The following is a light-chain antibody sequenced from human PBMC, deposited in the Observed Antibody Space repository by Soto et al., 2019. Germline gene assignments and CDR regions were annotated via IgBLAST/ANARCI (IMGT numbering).Light chain of an antibody. V-gene: IGKV3-15*01. J-gene: IGKJ4*01. Sequence: EIVMTQSPATLSVSPGERATLSCRASQSVSSNLAWYQQKPGQAPRLLMYGASTRATGIPARFSGSGSGTEFTLTISSLQSEDFAVYYCQQYNNWPVTFGGETKVEIK. CDR2: GAS. CDR1: QSVSSN. CDR3: QQYNNWPVT.